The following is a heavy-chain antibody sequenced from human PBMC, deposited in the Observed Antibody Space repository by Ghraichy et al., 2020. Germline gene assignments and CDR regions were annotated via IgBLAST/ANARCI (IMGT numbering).Heavy chain of an antibody. J-gene: IGHJ5*02. CDR3: ARLNSNGTGTPTYHNWFDP. V-gene: IGHV3-53*01. CDR2: IYSGAGT. CDR1: GFSVSSNY. D-gene: IGHD3-10*01. Sequence: LSLTCAASGFSVSSNYMSWVRQAPGKGLEWGSVIYSGAGTYYADSVRGRFTISRDNSQNTLYLQMDSLRAEDTAVYFCARLNSNGTGTPTYHNWFDPWGQGTLVTVSS.